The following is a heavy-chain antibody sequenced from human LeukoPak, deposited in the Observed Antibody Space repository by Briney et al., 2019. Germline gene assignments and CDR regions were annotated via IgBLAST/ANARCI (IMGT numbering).Heavy chain of an antibody. V-gene: IGHV3-74*01. CDR1: GFTFSSHW. CDR2: INSDGRNI. CDR3: AKDLPYYYGSGSFDY. D-gene: IGHD3-10*01. J-gene: IGHJ4*02. Sequence: GGSLRLSCAASGFTFSSHWMHWVRQAPGKGLVWVSRINSDGRNINYADSVKGRFTISRDNSKNTLYLQMNSLRAEDTAVYYCAKDLPYYYGSGSFDYWGQGTLVTVSS.